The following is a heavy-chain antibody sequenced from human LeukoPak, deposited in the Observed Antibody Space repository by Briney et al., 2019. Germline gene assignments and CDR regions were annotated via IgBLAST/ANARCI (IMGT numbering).Heavy chain of an antibody. D-gene: IGHD3-16*01. CDR3: ARSALMITFGGARYFDY. Sequence: ASVKVSCKASGYTFTSYGIRWVRQAPGQGLEWMGWISAYNGNTNYAQKLQGRVTITADKSTSTAYMELSSLRSEDTAVYYCARSALMITFGGARYFDYWGQGTLVTVSS. CDR2: ISAYNGNT. CDR1: GYTFTSYG. V-gene: IGHV1-18*01. J-gene: IGHJ4*02.